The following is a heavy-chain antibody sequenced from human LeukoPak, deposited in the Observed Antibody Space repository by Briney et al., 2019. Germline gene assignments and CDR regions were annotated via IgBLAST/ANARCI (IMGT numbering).Heavy chain of an antibody. CDR1: GYTFTSNY. D-gene: IGHD3-9*01. CDR2: INPSGGST. CDR3: ARVSYDILTGPYGLFDY. V-gene: IGHV1-46*01. Sequence: ASVKVSCKASGYTFTSNYIHWVRQAPGQGLEWMGIINPSGGSTSYAQKFQGRVTMTRDTSTSTVYMELSSLRSEDTAVYYCARVSYDILTGPYGLFDYWGQGTLVTVSS. J-gene: IGHJ4*02.